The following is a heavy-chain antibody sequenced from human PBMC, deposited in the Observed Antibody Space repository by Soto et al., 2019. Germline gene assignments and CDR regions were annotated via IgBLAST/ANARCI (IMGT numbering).Heavy chain of an antibody. D-gene: IGHD6-19*01. J-gene: IGHJ4*02. CDR1: GFSFSSYG. CDR2: ISYDGSNK. Sequence: GGSLRLCCAASGFSFSSYGMQWVRQAPGKGLEWVAVISYDGSNKYYADSVKDRFTISRDNSKKTLYLQMNSLRADDTAVYYCVAGQYFFDYCAQGTLVTVSS. CDR3: VAGQYFFDY. V-gene: IGHV3-30*03.